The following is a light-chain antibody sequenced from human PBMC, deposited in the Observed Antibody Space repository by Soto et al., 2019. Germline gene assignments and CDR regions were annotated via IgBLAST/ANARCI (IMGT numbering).Light chain of an antibody. CDR1: QAIRND. V-gene: IGKV1-6*01. Sequence: AIQMTQSPSSLSASVGDRVTITCRASQAIRNDLGWYQQKPGKAPKLLIYPASSLQSGVPSRFSGSGSGTDFTLTISSLQPEDFATYYCLQDYNYPLTFGPGTKVDIK. CDR2: PAS. CDR3: LQDYNYPLT. J-gene: IGKJ3*01.